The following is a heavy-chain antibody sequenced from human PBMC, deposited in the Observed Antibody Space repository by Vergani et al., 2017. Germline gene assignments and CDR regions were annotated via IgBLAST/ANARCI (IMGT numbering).Heavy chain of an antibody. Sequence: QVQLQESGPGLVKPSETLSLICDVFDFISNGHYWGWIRQPPGKGLEWIGTIYYSGSTYYNPSLKSRVTMSADTSKNQFSLKLSSVTAADTAVYYCARHVGSETYYGMDVWGQGTTVTVSS. J-gene: IGHJ6*02. D-gene: IGHD2-15*01. CDR2: IYYSGST. V-gene: IGHV4-38-2*01. CDR3: ARHVGSETYYGMDV. CDR1: DFISNGHY.